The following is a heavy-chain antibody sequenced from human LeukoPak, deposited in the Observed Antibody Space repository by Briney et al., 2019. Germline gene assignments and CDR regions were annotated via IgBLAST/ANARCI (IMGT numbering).Heavy chain of an antibody. CDR1: GYTFTSDG. V-gene: IGHV1-18*01. J-gene: IGHJ4*01. CDR2: ISPYTGAT. CDR3: ARRRSDGVTDY. Sequence: ASVEVSCKASGYTFTSDGITWVRQAPGQGLEWMGWISPYTGATNYPQKFQGRVTMTTDTSTRTAYMEMRSLRSDDTAVYYCARRRSDGVTDYWGQGTLVTVSS. D-gene: IGHD2-8*01.